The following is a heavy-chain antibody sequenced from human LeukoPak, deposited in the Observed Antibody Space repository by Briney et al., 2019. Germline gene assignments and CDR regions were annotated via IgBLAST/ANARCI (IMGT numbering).Heavy chain of an antibody. V-gene: IGHV4-59*01. CDR1: GGSISSYY. CDR2: IYYSGST. CDR3: ARATIFNWFDP. Sequence: SETLSLTCTVSGGSISSYYWSWIRQPPGKGLEWIGYIYYSGSTNYNPSLKSRVTISVDTSKNQFSLKLSSVTAADTAVYYCARATIFNWFDPWGQGTLVTVSS. J-gene: IGHJ5*02. D-gene: IGHD3-3*01.